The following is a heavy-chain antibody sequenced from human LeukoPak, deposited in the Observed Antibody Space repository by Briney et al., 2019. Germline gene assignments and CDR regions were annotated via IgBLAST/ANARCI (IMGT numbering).Heavy chain of an antibody. CDR2: ISGSGGST. D-gene: IGHD2/OR15-2a*01. V-gene: IGHV3-23*01. CDR3: AKDYSTPDAY. J-gene: IGHJ4*02. Sequence: GGSLRLSCPASGFPSSDHYMDWVRQAPGKGGGGVSAISGSGGSTYYADYVKGRFTISRDNSKNTLYLQMNSLRAEDTAVYYSAKDYSTPDAYWGQGTLVTVSS. CDR1: GFPSSDHY.